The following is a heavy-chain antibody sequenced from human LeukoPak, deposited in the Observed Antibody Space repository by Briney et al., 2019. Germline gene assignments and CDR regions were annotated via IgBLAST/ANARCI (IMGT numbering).Heavy chain of an antibody. V-gene: IGHV5-51*01. CDR1: GFSFTSYW. CDR2: ICPGDSDT. J-gene: IGHJ3*02. D-gene: IGHD3-22*01. CDR3: ARQPYDSSGYYRGAFDI. Sequence: GESLKISCKGSGFSFTSYWIGWVRQMPGKGLEWMGNICPGDSDTRYTPSFQGQVTISADKSISTAYLQWSSLKASDTAIYYCARQPYDSSGYYRGAFDIWGQGTVVTVSS.